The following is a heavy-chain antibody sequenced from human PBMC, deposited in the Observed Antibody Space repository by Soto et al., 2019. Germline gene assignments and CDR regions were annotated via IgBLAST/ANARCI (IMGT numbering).Heavy chain of an antibody. D-gene: IGHD6-13*01. J-gene: IGHJ6*02. CDR2: VHDSWGS. CDR3: ARSIAAAGIGYYYYGMDV. CDR1: GGSISSYY. V-gene: IGHV4-59*12. Sequence: PSETLSLTCTVSGGSISSYYWSWIRQPPGKGLEWIGYVHDSWGSHYNPSLKSRVTISVDTSKNQFSLKLSSVTAADTAVYYCARSIAAAGIGYYYYGMDVWGQGTTVTVSS.